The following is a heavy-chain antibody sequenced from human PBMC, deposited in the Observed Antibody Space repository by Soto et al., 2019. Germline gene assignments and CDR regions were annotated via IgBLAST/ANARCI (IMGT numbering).Heavy chain of an antibody. V-gene: IGHV3-30-3*01. CDR3: ARYLLLTYSSGWYGVSLDY. CDR1: GFTFSSYA. D-gene: IGHD6-19*01. CDR2: ISYDGSNK. Sequence: QVQLVESGGGVVQPGRSLRLSCEASGFTFSSYAMHWVRQAPGKGLEWVAVISYDGSNKYYADSVKGRFTISRDNSKNTLYLKMNSLRAEDTAVYYCARYLLLTYSSGWYGVSLDYWGQGTLVTVSS. J-gene: IGHJ4*02.